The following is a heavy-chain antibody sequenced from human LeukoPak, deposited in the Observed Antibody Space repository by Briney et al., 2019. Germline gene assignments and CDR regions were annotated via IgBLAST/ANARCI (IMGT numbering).Heavy chain of an antibody. CDR2: IYYSGST. CDR1: GGSISSYY. D-gene: IGHD2-15*01. V-gene: IGHV4-59*01. CDR3: ASSLVGSCYSQSWRSCGSGTFDY. Sequence: SETLSLTCTVSGGSISSYYWSWIRQPPGKGLEWIGYIYYSGSTNYNPSLKSRVTISVDTSKNQFSLKLSSVTAAGTAVYYCASSLVGSCYSQSWRSCGSGTFDYWGQGTLVTVSS. J-gene: IGHJ4*02.